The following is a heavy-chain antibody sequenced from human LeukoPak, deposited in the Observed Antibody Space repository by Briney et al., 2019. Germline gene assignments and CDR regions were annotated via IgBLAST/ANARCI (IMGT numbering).Heavy chain of an antibody. D-gene: IGHD2-2*01. Sequence: PGGSLRLSCAASGFTVSSNYMSWGRQAPGEGLEWVSVIYSGGRTYYADSVKGRFTISRDNSKNTLYLQMNSLRAEDTAVYYCARGHCSSTSCYDVWGQGTTVTVSS. J-gene: IGHJ6*02. CDR3: ARGHCSSTSCYDV. V-gene: IGHV3-53*01. CDR1: GFTVSSNY. CDR2: IYSGGRT.